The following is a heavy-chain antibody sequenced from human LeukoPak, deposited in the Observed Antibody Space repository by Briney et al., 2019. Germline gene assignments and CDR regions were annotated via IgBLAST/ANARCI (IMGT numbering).Heavy chain of an antibody. V-gene: IGHV1-8*01. CDR1: GYTFTSYD. D-gene: IGHD1-26*01. CDR2: MNPNSGNT. CDR3: AGSPSGDSYYFDY. J-gene: IGHJ4*02. Sequence: ASVKVSCKASGYTFTSYDINWVRQATGQGLEWMGWMNPNSGNTGYAQKFQGRVTMTRNTSISTAYMELGSLRSEDTAVYYCAGSPSGDSYYFDYWGQGTLVTVSS.